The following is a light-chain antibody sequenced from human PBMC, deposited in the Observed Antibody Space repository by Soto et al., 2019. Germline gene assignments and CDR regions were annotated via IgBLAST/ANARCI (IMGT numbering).Light chain of an antibody. J-gene: IGLJ1*01. CDR3: SSYTRSGNDV. CDR1: SSDVGGYNY. Sequence: QSALTQPASVSGSPGQSIAISCTGSSSDVGGYNYVSWYQHHPGKAPKLMIYDVTNRPSGVSDRFSGSKSDNTASLTISGLQAEDEADYYCSSYTRSGNDVFGPGTKLTVL. CDR2: DVT. V-gene: IGLV2-14*03.